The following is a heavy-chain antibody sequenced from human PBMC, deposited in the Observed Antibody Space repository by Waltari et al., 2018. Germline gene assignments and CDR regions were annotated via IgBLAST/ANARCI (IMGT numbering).Heavy chain of an antibody. J-gene: IGHJ4*02. CDR3: TRSTFYYDVSGSRQGIDF. D-gene: IGHD3-22*01. CDR2: IRSNAIGGTA. V-gene: IGHV3-49*04. Sequence: EVQLVASGGALLQPGRPLRLSCTTSGFMFGDYLISWVRQAPGKGLEWVGFIRSNAIGGTAEYAASLKGRITISRDDSNNIAWLQINSLETEDTAMYYCTRSTFYYDVSGSRQGIDFWGQGTLVLVSS. CDR1: GFMFGDYL.